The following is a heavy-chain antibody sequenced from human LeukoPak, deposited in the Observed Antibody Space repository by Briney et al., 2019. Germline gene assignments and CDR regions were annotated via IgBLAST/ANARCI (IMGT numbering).Heavy chain of an antibody. CDR2: ISYDGSNK. Sequence: GGSLRLSCSASGFTFSSYGMHWVRQAPCKGLEWVAVISYDGSNKYYADSVKGRFTISRDNSKNTLYLQMNSLRAEDTAVYYCAKDLYSGSYYAQNWGQGTLVTVSS. CDR3: AKDLYSGSYYAQN. J-gene: IGHJ4*02. V-gene: IGHV3-30*18. CDR1: GFTFSSYG. D-gene: IGHD1-26*01.